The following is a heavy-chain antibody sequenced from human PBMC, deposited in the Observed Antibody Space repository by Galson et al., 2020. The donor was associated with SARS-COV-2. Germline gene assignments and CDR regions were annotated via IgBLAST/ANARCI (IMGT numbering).Heavy chain of an antibody. CDR3: TRGRQGVVPSRVLGLGPFYVYYYMDV. Sequence: SQTLSLTCAVYGGSFSGYSWTWLRQAPGKGLEWIGEINFGGDTNYSPSLRSRVTLSVDTSKSQFSLKVRSVSAADTALYYCTRGRQGVVPSRVLGLGPFYVYYYMDVWGKGTSVTVSS. CDR2: INFGGDT. CDR1: GGSFSGYS. V-gene: IGHV4-34*01. J-gene: IGHJ6*03. D-gene: IGHD2-2*01.